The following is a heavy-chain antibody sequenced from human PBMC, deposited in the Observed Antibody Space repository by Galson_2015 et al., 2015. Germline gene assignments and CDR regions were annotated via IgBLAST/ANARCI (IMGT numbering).Heavy chain of an antibody. D-gene: IGHD6-19*01. CDR1: GFTFSSSW. J-gene: IGHJ4*02. V-gene: IGHV3-7*03. CDR3: GKGGWCPDC. Sequence: SLRLSCAASGFTFSSSWMSWVRQAPGKGLEWVAYIKQDGSEEYYVDSVKGRFTISRDNAKNSLYLQMNGLRAEDTAVYYCGKGGWCPDCWGRGTLFTVSS. CDR2: IKQDGSEE.